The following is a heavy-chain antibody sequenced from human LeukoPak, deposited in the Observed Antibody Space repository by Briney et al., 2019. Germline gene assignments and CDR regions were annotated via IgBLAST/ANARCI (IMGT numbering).Heavy chain of an antibody. CDR1: GFTFSSYS. J-gene: IGHJ4*02. D-gene: IGHD3-16*02. Sequence: PGGSLRLSCAASGFTFSSYSMNWVRQAPGKGLEWVSSISSSSSYIYYADSVKGRFTISRDNAKNSLYLQMNSLRAEDTAVYYCARDHVGYGYVWGSYRYTGDFDYWGQGTLVTVSS. CDR2: ISSSSSYI. V-gene: IGHV3-21*01. CDR3: ARDHVGYGYVWGSYRYTGDFDY.